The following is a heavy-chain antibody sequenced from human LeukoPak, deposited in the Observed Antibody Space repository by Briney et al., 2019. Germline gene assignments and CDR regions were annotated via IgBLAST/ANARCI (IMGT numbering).Heavy chain of an antibody. CDR2: IYWDDDK. J-gene: IGHJ4*02. V-gene: IGHV2-5*02. D-gene: IGHD1-1*01. CDR1: GFSLSTSGVG. Sequence: ESGPTLVNPTQTLTLTCTFSGFSLSTSGVGVGWIRQPPGKALEWLALIYWDDDKSYSPSLKSRLTITKDTSKNQVVLRMTNMDPVDTATYYCAHSSRAAPDIYNLDYWGQGTLVTVSS. CDR3: AHSSRAAPDIYNLDY.